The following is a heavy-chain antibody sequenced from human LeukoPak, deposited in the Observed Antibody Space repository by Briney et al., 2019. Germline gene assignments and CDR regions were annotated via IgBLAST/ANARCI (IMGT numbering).Heavy chain of an antibody. V-gene: IGHV4-34*01. Sequence: SETLSLTCAVYGGSFSGYYWSWIRQPPGKGLEWIGEINHSGSTNYNPSLKSRVTISVDTSKNQFSLKLSSVTAADTAVYYCARRRYYGSGSYYRPVYYYYYYMDVWGKGTTVTISS. J-gene: IGHJ6*03. CDR1: GGSFSGYY. D-gene: IGHD3-10*01. CDR2: INHSGST. CDR3: ARRRYYGSGSYYRPVYYYYYYMDV.